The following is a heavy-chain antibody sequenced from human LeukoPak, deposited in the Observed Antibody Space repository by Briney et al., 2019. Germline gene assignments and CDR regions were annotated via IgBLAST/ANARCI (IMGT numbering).Heavy chain of an antibody. CDR3: ARDYGDYTKGWNLRDY. D-gene: IGHD4-17*01. CDR1: GFTFSSYA. J-gene: IGHJ4*02. CDR2: ISGSGVTI. V-gene: IGHV3-23*01. Sequence: PGGSLRLSCAASGFTFSSYAMTWVRQAPRKGLEWVSSISGSGVTIYYADSVKGRFTISRDNSKNMMNLQMNSLRAEDTAVYYCARDYGDYTKGWNLRDYWGQGTLVTVPS.